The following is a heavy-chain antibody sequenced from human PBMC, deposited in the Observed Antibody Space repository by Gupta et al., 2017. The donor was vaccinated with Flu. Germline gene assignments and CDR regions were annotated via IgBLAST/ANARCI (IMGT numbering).Heavy chain of an antibody. CDR2: IIPIFGTA. V-gene: IGHV1-69*06. D-gene: IGHD6-19*01. Sequence: QVQLVQSGAEVKKPGSSVKVSCKASGGTFSSYAISWVRQAPGQGLEWMGGIIPIFGTANYAQKFQGRVTITADKSTSTAYMELSSLRSEDTAVYYCASVTDNIAVAGTGTFDYWGQGTLVTVSS. J-gene: IGHJ4*02. CDR3: ASVTDNIAVAGTGTFDY. CDR1: GGTFSSYA.